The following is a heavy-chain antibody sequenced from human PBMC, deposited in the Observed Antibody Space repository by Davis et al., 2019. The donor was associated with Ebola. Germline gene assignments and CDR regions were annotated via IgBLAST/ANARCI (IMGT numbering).Heavy chain of an antibody. CDR2: IRQDGIEK. D-gene: IGHD2-15*01. CDR1: GFTFSTYW. V-gene: IGHV3-7*01. CDR3: ARDSWVVVVAANVRSYYYYGMDV. Sequence: GGSLRLSCTASGFTFSTYWMSWVRQATGKGLEWVATIRQDGIEKFCVGSVKGRFTISRDNAKNTLYLQMNSLRDEDTAVYYCARDSWVVVVAANVRSYYYYGMDVWGKGTTVTVSS. J-gene: IGHJ6*04.